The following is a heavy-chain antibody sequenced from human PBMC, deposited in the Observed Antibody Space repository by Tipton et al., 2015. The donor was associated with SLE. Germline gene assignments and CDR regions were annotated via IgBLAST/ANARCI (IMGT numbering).Heavy chain of an antibody. D-gene: IGHD3-10*01. CDR2: IKREIDGGTA. J-gene: IGHJ4*02. CDR3: ASDYLIDC. V-gene: IGHV3-15*01. Sequence: SLRLSCAASGFLFSNAWMTWVRQAPGKGLEWVGRIKREIDGGTADYAAPLTGRFTISRDDSKNTVYLQMNSLKTEDTAVYYCASDYLIDCWGQGTLVTVSS. CDR1: GFLFSNAW.